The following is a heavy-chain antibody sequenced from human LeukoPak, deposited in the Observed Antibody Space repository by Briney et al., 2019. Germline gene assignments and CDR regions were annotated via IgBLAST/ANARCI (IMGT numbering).Heavy chain of an antibody. CDR2: ISYDGSNK. Sequence: GGSLRLSCAASGFTFSSYAMHWVRQAPGKGLEWVAVISYDGSNKYYADSVKGRFTISRDNSKNTLYLQMNSLRAEDTAVYYCAKNYGNKRGFDYWGQGTLVTVSS. J-gene: IGHJ4*02. CDR1: GFTFSSYA. V-gene: IGHV3-30-3*02. CDR3: AKNYGNKRGFDY. D-gene: IGHD4-17*01.